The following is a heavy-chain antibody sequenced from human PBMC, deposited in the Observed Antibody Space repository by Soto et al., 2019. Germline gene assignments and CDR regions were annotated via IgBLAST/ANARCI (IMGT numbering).Heavy chain of an antibody. CDR3: ARNVIGDYGGYFYYGLDV. CDR1: GGSVSSGSYY. CDR2: IYYSGST. Sequence: QVQLQESGPGLVKPSETLSLTCTVSGGSVSSGSYYWSWIRQPPGKGLEWIAYIYYSGSTNYNPSLKSRVSIFVDTSKNQFSLELSSVTAADTAVYYCARNVIGDYGGYFYYGLDVWGQGTTVTVSS. D-gene: IGHD4-17*01. V-gene: IGHV4-61*01. J-gene: IGHJ6*02.